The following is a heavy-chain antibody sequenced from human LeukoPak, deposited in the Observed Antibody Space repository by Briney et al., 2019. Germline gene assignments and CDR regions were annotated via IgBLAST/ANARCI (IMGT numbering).Heavy chain of an antibody. CDR3: ARDSGGGSGYSFDY. CDR1: GFTFSSYS. V-gene: IGHV3-48*01. J-gene: IGHJ4*02. D-gene: IGHD3-22*01. CDR2: ISSSSSTM. Sequence: PGGSLRLSCAASGFTFSSYSMNWVRQAPGKGLEWVSYISSSSSTMYYADSVKGRFTISRDNAKNSLYLQMNSLRAEDTAVYYCARDSGGGSGYSFDYWGQGTLVTVSS.